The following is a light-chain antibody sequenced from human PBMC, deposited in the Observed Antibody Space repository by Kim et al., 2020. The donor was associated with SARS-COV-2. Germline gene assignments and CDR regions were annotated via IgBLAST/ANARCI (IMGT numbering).Light chain of an antibody. CDR1: QSVYDH. V-gene: IGKV3-15*01. CDR3: QHYTNWPWT. Sequence: IMMTQSPATLSVSPGERLTLSCRASQSVYDHLAWYQRKPGQAPRLLIYETSTRATGVPARFSGGRSGPDFFLTIGSLRSEDSAVYYCQHYTNWPWTFGQGTKVDIK. J-gene: IGKJ1*01. CDR2: ETS.